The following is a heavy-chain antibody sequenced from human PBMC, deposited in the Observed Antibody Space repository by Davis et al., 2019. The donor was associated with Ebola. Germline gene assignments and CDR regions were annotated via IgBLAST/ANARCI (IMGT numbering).Heavy chain of an antibody. CDR3: ARPKDGYNLSFDY. CDR2: IYPGDSDT. V-gene: IGHV5-51*01. CDR1: GYSFPRYW. J-gene: IGHJ4*02. Sequence: TVSCQGSGYSFPRYWFGWVRQMPGKGLEGMGIIYPGDSDTRYSPSFQGQVTIPADKSISTAYLQWSSLKASDTAMYYCARPKDGYNLSFDYWGQGTLVTVSS. D-gene: IGHD5-24*01.